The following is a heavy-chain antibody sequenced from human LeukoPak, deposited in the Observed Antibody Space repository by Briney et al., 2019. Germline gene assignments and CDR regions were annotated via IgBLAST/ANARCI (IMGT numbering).Heavy chain of an antibody. D-gene: IGHD2-2*01. CDR3: AKDGTHCSSTSCYRSLAND. CDR1: GFTFDDYA. Sequence: GRSLRLSCAASGFTFDDYAMHWVRQAPGKGLEWVSGVCWNSGSIGYADSVKGRFTISRDNAKNSLYLQMNSLRAEDTALYYCAKDGTHCSSTSCYRSLANDWGQGTLVTVSS. J-gene: IGHJ4*02. V-gene: IGHV3-9*01. CDR2: VCWNSGSI.